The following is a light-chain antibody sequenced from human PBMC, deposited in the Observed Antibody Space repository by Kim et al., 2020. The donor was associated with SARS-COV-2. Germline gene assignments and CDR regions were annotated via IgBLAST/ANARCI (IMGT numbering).Light chain of an antibody. J-gene: IGLJ3*02. Sequence: PGKSARIHCGANNIGSKSVNWYQQKPGQAPVLVIYYDSDRPSGIPERFSGSNSGNTATLTISRVEAGDEADYYCQVWDSSSDHRVFGGGTQLTVL. CDR2: YDS. V-gene: IGLV3-21*04. CDR3: QVWDSSSDHRV. CDR1: NIGSKS.